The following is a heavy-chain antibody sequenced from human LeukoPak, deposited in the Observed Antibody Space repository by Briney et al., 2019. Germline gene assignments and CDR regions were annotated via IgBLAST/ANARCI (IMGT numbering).Heavy chain of an antibody. V-gene: IGHV1-24*01. CDR2: FDPEDGET. J-gene: IGHJ6*02. CDR1: GYTLTELS. CDR3: ATGSPYYYGMDV. Sequence: ASVTVSCTVSGYTLTELSMHWVRQAPGKGLEWMGGFDPEDGETIYAQKFQGRVTMTEDTSTDTAYMELSSLRSEDTAVYYCATGSPYYYGMDVWGQGTTVTVSS.